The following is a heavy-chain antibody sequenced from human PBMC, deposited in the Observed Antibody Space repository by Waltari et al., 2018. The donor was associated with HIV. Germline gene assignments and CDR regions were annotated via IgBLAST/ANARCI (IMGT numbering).Heavy chain of an antibody. D-gene: IGHD3-16*01. CDR3: AGTYYDYVWGSERPPPFDY. CDR1: GGSISSYY. V-gene: IGHV4-4*07. CDR2: IYTSGST. J-gene: IGHJ4*02. Sequence: QVQLQESGPGLVKPSETLSLTCTVSGGSISSYYWSWLRQPAGKGLEGIGRIYTSGSTNYNTTLKSRVTMSVETSKNQFALKVSAVTAADTAVYYCAGTYYDYVWGSERPPPFDYWGQGTLVTVSS.